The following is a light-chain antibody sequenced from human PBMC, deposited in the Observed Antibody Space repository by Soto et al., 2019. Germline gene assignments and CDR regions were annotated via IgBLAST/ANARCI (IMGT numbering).Light chain of an antibody. CDR2: DVS. CDR1: RSDVGVHNY. V-gene: IGLV2-14*01. CDR3: SSYTSSSTKV. Sequence: QSALTQPASVSGSPGQSITISCTGTRSDVGVHNYVSWYQQHPGKAPKLMIYDVSNRPSGVSNRFSGSKSGNTASLTISGLQAEDEADYYCSSYTSSSTKVFGGGTQLTVL. J-gene: IGLJ2*01.